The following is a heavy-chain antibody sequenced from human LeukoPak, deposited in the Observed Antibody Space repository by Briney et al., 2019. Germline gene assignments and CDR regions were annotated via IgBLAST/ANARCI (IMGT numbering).Heavy chain of an antibody. CDR1: GFTFSSYA. Sequence: GGSLRLSCAASGFTFSSYAMHWVRQAPGKWLEWVAVISDDGSNKYYADSVKGRFTISRDNSKNTLYLQMNSLRAEDTAVYYCARDSARDGYNRPRSPIDYWGQGTLVTVSS. CDR3: ARDSARDGYNRPRSPIDY. CDR2: ISDDGSNK. D-gene: IGHD5-24*01. V-gene: IGHV3-30-3*01. J-gene: IGHJ4*02.